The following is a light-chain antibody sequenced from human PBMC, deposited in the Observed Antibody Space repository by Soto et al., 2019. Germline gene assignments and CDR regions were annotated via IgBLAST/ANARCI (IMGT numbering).Light chain of an antibody. V-gene: IGKV1-27*01. J-gene: IGKJ3*01. Sequence: DIQMTQSPSSLSASVGDSVTITCRASQGISNFLAWYQQKPGKIPKLLIYAASTLQSGVPSRFSGSGSGTDFTLTISRLQPEDFATYFCQTYNSALGVFTFGPGTKVDIK. CDR3: QTYNSALGVFT. CDR1: QGISNF. CDR2: AAS.